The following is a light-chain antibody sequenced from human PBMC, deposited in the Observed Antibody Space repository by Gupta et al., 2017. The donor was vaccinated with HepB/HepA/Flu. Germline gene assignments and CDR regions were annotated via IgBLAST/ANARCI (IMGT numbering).Light chain of an antibody. CDR2: QDR. CDR3: KAWARNRVR. V-gene: IGLV3-1*01. J-gene: IGLJ2*01. CDR1: KLGDKN. Sequence: SYELTQPPSVSVSPGQTASIPCSGDKLGDKNVCWYQQKSGQSPVVVICQDRKRPSGIPDRFSGSNSGNTATLTIRGSRAMEEADYYCKAWARNRVRFGGGTKLTVI.